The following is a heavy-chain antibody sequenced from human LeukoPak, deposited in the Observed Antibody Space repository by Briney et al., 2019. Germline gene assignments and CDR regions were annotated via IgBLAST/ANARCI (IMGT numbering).Heavy chain of an antibody. D-gene: IGHD1-14*01. CDR1: GGTFSNYA. Sequence: ASVKVSCKASGGTFSNYAISWVRQAPGQGLEWMGGIIPIFGTANYAQKFQGRVTITADESTSTAYMELSSLRSEDTAVYYCARGELEPPFGVSYYYYYGMDVWGQGTTVTVSS. CDR3: ARGELEPPFGVSYYYYYGMDV. V-gene: IGHV1-69*13. CDR2: IIPIFGTA. J-gene: IGHJ6*02.